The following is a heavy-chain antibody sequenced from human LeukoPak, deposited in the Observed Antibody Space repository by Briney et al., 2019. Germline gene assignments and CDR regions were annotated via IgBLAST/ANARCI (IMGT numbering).Heavy chain of an antibody. CDR3: ASSGWYQYYFDY. CDR1: GFTFSSYG. D-gene: IGHD6-19*01. CDR2: IRYDGSNK. Sequence: PGRSLRLSCAASGFTFSSYGMHWVRQAPGKGLEWVAFIRYDGSNKYYADSVKGRFTISRDNSKNTLYLQMNSLRAEDTAVYYCASSGWYQYYFDYWGQGTLVTVSS. J-gene: IGHJ4*02. V-gene: IGHV3-30*02.